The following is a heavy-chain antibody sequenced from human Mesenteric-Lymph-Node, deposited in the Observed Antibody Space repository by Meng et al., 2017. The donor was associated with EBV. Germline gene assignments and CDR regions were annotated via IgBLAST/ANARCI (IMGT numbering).Heavy chain of an antibody. CDR3: ARATVKNWFDP. V-gene: IGHV4-61*01. CDR1: GGSVTTGSYY. Sequence: QGRLQEAGPGLVKASETLSLTCTVSGGSVTTGSYYWSWIRQPPGKGLEWIGYIYYGGSTNYNPSLKSRVTISVDTSKNQFSLKLSSVTAADTAVYYCARATVKNWFDPWGQGTLVTVSS. J-gene: IGHJ5*02. CDR2: IYYGGST. D-gene: IGHD4-17*01.